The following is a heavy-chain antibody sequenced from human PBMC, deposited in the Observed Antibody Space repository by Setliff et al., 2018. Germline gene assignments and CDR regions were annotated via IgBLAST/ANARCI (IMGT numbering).Heavy chain of an antibody. CDR2: IRSKTYGGTT. J-gene: IGHJ4*02. D-gene: IGHD6-19*01. CDR3: TRASSIAVAGSSI. CDR1: GFTFSSYW. Sequence: GGSLRLSCAASGFTFSSYWMSWVRQAPGKGLEWVAFIRSKTYGGTTEYAASVRGRFIISRDDSKSIAYLQMNSLKTEDTAVYYCTRASSIAVAGSSIWGQGTLVTVSS. V-gene: IGHV3-49*04.